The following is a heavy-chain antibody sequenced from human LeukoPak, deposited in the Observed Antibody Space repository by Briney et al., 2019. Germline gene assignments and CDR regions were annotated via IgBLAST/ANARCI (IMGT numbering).Heavy chain of an antibody. CDR1: GGTFSSYA. Sequence: SVKVSCKASGGTFSSYAISWVRQAPGQGLEWMGGIRYIFGTANYAQKFQGRVTITADESTSTAYMELSSLRSEDTAVYYCAKESPYYDSSGYYSGHFDYWGQGTLVTVSS. J-gene: IGHJ4*02. D-gene: IGHD3-22*01. CDR2: IRYIFGTA. CDR3: AKESPYYDSSGYYSGHFDY. V-gene: IGHV1-69*13.